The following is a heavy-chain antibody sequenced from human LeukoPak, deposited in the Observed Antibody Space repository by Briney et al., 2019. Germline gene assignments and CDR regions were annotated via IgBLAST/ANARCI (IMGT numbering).Heavy chain of an antibody. V-gene: IGHV3-30*02. D-gene: IGHD3-3*01. J-gene: IGHJ4*02. CDR1: GFTFSRYG. CDR2: IRYDGSNK. Sequence: GGSLRLSCAASGFTFSRYGMHWVRQAPGKGLEWVAFIRYDGSNKYYADSVKGRFTISRDNSKNTLYLQMNSLRAENTAVYYCAKTPRDHYDFWSGYYTPESIDWGQGTLVTVSS. CDR3: AKTPRDHYDFWSGYYTPESID.